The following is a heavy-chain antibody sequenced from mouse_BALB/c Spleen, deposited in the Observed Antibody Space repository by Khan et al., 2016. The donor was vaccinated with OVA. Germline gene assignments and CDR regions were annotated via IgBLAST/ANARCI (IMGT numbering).Heavy chain of an antibody. CDR2: ISSDSSTI. CDR3: TRSFYYGYYFDY. V-gene: IGHV5-17*02. J-gene: IGHJ2*01. CDR1: GFTFSSFG. D-gene: IGHD1-1*01. Sequence: EVELVESGGGLVQPGGSRKLSCAASGFTFSSFGMHWVRHAPEKGLEWVAYISSDSSTIYYADTVKGRFTISRDNPKNTLFLQMTSLRSDDTAMYYCTRSFYYGYYFDYWGQGTTLTVSS.